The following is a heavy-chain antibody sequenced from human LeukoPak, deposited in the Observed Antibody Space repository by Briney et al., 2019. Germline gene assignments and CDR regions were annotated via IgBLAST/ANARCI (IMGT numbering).Heavy chain of an antibody. CDR3: AGDLFRDAFDT. CDR2: IYYSGST. CDR1: GGSISSGGYY. D-gene: IGHD2-21*01. J-gene: IGHJ3*02. V-gene: IGHV4-31*03. Sequence: PSQTLSLTCNVSGGSISSGGYYWNWIRQHPGKGLEWIGYIYYSGSTYYNPSLKSRVTISSDTSKNQFSLKLSSVTAADTAVYYCAGDLFRDAFDTWGRGTMVTVSS.